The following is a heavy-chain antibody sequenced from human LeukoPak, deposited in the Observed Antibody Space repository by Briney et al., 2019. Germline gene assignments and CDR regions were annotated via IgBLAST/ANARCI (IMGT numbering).Heavy chain of an antibody. CDR2: FDPEDGET. CDR1: GYTLTELS. Sequence: ASVKVSCKVSGYTLTELSMHWVRQAPGKGLEWMGGFDPEDGETIYAQKFQGRVTMTEDTSTDTAYMELSSPRSEDTAVYYCATDSITMVRGVIITLGYWGQGTLVTVSS. V-gene: IGHV1-24*01. J-gene: IGHJ4*02. CDR3: ATDSITMVRGVIITLGY. D-gene: IGHD3-10*01.